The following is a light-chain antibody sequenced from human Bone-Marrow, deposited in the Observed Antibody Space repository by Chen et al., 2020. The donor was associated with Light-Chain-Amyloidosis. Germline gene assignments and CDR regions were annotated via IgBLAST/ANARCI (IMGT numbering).Light chain of an antibody. J-gene: IGLJ2*01. V-gene: IGLV3-25*03. Sequence: SYELTQPPSVSVSPGQTARITCSGDDLPTKYAYWYQQKPGQAPVLVIHRDTERPSGISERFSGSSSGTTATLTISGVQAEDEADYHCQSADSSGTYEVIFGVVPKLTVL. CDR1: DLPTKY. CDR3: QSADSSGTYEVI. CDR2: RDT.